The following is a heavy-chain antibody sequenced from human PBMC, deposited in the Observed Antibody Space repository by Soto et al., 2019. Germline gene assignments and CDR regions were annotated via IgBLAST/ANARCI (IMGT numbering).Heavy chain of an antibody. CDR2: IYYSGTT. V-gene: IGHV4-39*01. Sequence: QLQLQESGPGLVKPSETLSLTCTVSGGSISGSDYYWGWIRQPPGKGLEWIGNIYYSGTTYYYPSLESRVTISVDTSKNQFSLNLSSVTAADTAVYYCADMRGQWLPRDWGQGTLVTVSS. J-gene: IGHJ4*02. CDR1: GGSISGSDYY. CDR3: ADMRGQWLPRD. D-gene: IGHD6-19*01.